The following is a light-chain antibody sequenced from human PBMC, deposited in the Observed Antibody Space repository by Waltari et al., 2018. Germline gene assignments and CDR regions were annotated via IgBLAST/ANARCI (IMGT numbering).Light chain of an antibody. V-gene: IGLV2-11*01. CDR3: CSYAGTYTYV. Sequence: HSALAQPRSVSGSPGQSVTISCTGTSSDVGGYNYVSWYQHHPGKAHKLMIYDVNQRPSGVPDRFSGSKSGNTASLTISGLQAEDESDYYCCSYAGTYTYVFGTGTKVTVL. J-gene: IGLJ1*01. CDR1: SSDVGGYNY. CDR2: DVN.